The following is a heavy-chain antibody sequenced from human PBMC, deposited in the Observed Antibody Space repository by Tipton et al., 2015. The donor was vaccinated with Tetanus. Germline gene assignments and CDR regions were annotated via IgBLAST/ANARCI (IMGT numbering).Heavy chain of an antibody. CDR1: GHTFTGYY. CDR2: ISAYNGNT. J-gene: IGHJ3*02. Sequence: QSGAEVKKPGASVKVSCQASGHTFTGYYLHWVRQAPGQGLEWMGWISAYNGNTNYAQKLQGRVTMTTDTSTSTAYMELRSLRSDDTAVYYCARDTLLGQQLPTNAFDIWGQGTMVTVSS. V-gene: IGHV1-18*04. CDR3: ARDTLLGQQLPTNAFDI. D-gene: IGHD6-13*01.